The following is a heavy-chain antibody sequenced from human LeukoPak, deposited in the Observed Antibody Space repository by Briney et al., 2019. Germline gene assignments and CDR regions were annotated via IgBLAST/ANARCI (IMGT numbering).Heavy chain of an antibody. D-gene: IGHD2-15*01. Sequence: GGSLRLSCGVSGFSVSNNHMNWVRQAPGKGLEWVSSISSSSSYIYYADSVKGRFTISRDNAKNSLYLQMNSLRAEDTAVYYCARDWGPAGSGGDAFDIWGQGTMVTVSS. CDR3: ARDWGPAGSGGDAFDI. J-gene: IGHJ3*02. V-gene: IGHV3-21*01. CDR2: ISSSSSYI. CDR1: GFSVSNNH.